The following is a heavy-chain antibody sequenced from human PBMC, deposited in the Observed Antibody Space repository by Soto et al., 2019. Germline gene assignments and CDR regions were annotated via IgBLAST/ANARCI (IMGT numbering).Heavy chain of an antibody. CDR1: GYTFTSYG. CDR3: ARYNWNYLYYYGMDA. D-gene: IGHD1-7*01. V-gene: IGHV1-18*01. J-gene: IGHJ6*02. CDR2: ISAYNGNT. Sequence: ASVKVSCKASGYTFTSYGISWVRQAPGQGLEWMGWISAYNGNTNYAQKLQGRVTMTTDTSTSTAYMELRSLRSDDTAVYYCARYNWNYLYYYGMDAWGQGTTVTVSS.